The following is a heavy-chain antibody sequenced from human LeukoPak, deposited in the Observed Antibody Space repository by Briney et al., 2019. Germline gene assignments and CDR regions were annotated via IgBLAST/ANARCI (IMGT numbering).Heavy chain of an antibody. D-gene: IGHD1/OR15-1a*01. CDR2: TYYRSN. V-gene: IGHV6-1*01. J-gene: IGHJ3*02. CDR1: GDSVSSSRDA. Sequence: SQTLSLTCAISGDSVSSSRDAWNWIRQSPSRGLEWLGRTYYRSNDYAVSVKTRMTINVDTSKNQVSLQLSSVTPEDTAVYYCARGRNNAFAIWGQGTMVTVS. CDR3: ARGRNNAFAI.